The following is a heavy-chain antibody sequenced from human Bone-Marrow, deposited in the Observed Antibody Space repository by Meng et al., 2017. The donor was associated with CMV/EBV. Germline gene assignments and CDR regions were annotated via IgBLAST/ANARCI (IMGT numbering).Heavy chain of an antibody. CDR3: AGARNDYYYYSGMDV. CDR1: GGSFSGYY. J-gene: IGHJ6*02. V-gene: IGHV4-34*01. Sequence: GSLRLSCAVYGGSFSGYYWSWIRQPPGKGLEWIGTIYYNGRTYYNPSLKSRVIIAIDTSKNQFSLKVSFVTAADTAVYYCAGARNDYYYYSGMDVWGQGTTVTVSS. D-gene: IGHD4/OR15-4a*01. CDR2: IYYNGRT.